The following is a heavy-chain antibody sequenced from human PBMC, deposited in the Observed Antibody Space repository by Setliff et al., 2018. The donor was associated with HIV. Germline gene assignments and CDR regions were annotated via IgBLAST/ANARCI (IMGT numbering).Heavy chain of an antibody. CDR2: INYSGST. D-gene: IGHD6-13*01. J-gene: IGHJ5*02. Sequence: SETLSLTCTVSGGSISTYYWSWIRQPPGKGLEWIGYINYSGSTNYKPSLKSRVTISVDTSKNQFSLRLSSVTAADTAVYYCARHAIAAAGRGDNWFDPWGQGTLVTVSS. V-gene: IGHV4-59*08. CDR1: GGSISTYY. CDR3: ARHAIAAAGRGDNWFDP.